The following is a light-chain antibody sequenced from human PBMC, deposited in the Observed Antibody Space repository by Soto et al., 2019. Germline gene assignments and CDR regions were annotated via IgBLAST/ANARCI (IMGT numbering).Light chain of an antibody. CDR2: DAS. CDR1: QSVSSY. V-gene: IGKV3-11*01. Sequence: EVVWTRSPATLSLSPGERATLSCRASQSVSSYLAWYQQKPGQAPRLLIYDASNRATGIPARFSGSGSGTDFTLTISSLEPEDFAVYYCQQRSNWPPYTFGGGTKVDIK. J-gene: IGKJ4*01. CDR3: QQRSNWPPYT.